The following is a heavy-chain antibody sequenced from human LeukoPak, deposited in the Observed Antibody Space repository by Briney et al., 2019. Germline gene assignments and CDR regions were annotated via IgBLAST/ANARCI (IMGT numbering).Heavy chain of an antibody. CDR3: ARGHWGLNY. J-gene: IGHJ4*02. Sequence: GGSLRLSCAVSGLTFSSSWMSWVRQAPGKGLEWVASIKQDGSETYYMDSVKGRFTISRDNAENSLYLQMSSLRADDTAVYYCARGHWGLNYWGQGTLVTVSS. CDR2: IKQDGSET. D-gene: IGHD7-27*01. CDR1: GLTFSSSW. V-gene: IGHV3-7*01.